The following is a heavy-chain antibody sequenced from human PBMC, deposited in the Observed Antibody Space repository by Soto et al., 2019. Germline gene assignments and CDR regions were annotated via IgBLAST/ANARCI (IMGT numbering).Heavy chain of an antibody. D-gene: IGHD3-3*01. Sequence: SETLSLTCTVSGGSISSGDYYWSWIRQPPGKGLEWIGYIYYSGSTYYNPSLKSRVTISVDTSKNQFSLKLSSVTAADTAVYYCAGQYYDFWSGSNYGMDVWGQGTTVTVSS. CDR3: AGQYYDFWSGSNYGMDV. J-gene: IGHJ6*02. CDR1: GGSISSGDYY. V-gene: IGHV4-30-4*01. CDR2: IYYSGST.